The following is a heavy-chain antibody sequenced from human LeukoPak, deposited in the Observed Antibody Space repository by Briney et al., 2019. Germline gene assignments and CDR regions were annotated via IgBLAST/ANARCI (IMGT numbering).Heavy chain of an antibody. D-gene: IGHD5-18*01. CDR2: IDDDGSDT. CDR3: ARGGYHHGFDI. V-gene: IGHV3-74*01. CDR1: GFTFRNYW. J-gene: IGHJ3*02. Sequence: GGSLRLSCAASGFTFRNYWIHWVRQAPGKGLVWISRIDDDGSDTIYADSVKGRFTISRDNAKNTLYLQMNSLRAEDTAVYYCARGGYHHGFDIWGQGTMVTVSS.